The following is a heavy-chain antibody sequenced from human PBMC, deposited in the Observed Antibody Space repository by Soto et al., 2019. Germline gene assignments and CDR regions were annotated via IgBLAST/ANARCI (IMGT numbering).Heavy chain of an antibody. CDR2: ISGSGGST. V-gene: IGHV3-23*01. Sequence: PGGALRLSCAASGFTFSSYAMSWVRQAPGKGLEWVSAISGSGGSTYYADSVKGRFTISRDNSKNTLYLQMNSLRAEDTAVYYCAKDRYDFWSGYYTYFDYWGQGTLVTVSS. CDR1: GFTFSSYA. CDR3: AKDRYDFWSGYYTYFDY. J-gene: IGHJ4*02. D-gene: IGHD3-3*01.